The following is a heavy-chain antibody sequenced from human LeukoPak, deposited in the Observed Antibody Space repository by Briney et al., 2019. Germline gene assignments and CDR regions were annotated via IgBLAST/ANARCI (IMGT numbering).Heavy chain of an antibody. CDR3: AKALRNHVSNWSFDL. Sequence: GGSLRLSCAASGFTFNNYAMSWVRQAPGKGLEWVSAISGSGGSTYYADSVKGRFTISRDNSKNTLYVQMNSLRAEDTAVYHCAKALRNHVSNWSFDLWGRGTLVTVSS. V-gene: IGHV3-23*01. CDR2: ISGSGGST. J-gene: IGHJ2*01. D-gene: IGHD1-14*01. CDR1: GFTFNNYA.